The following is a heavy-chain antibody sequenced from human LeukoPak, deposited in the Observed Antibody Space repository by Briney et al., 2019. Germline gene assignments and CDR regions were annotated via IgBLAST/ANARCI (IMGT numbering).Heavy chain of an antibody. J-gene: IGHJ4*02. Sequence: GGSLRLSCAASGFTISSYWMHWVRQAPGKGPEWVANIKQDGSEEYYVDSVKGRFTISRDNAKNSLYLQMNSLRAEDTAVYYCARRYFDYWGQGILVTVSS. V-gene: IGHV3-7*03. CDR1: GFTISSYW. CDR3: ARRYFDY. CDR2: IKQDGSEE.